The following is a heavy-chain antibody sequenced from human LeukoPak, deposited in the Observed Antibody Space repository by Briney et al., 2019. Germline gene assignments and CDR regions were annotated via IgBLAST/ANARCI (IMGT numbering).Heavy chain of an antibody. CDR2: ISSSGSTI. CDR1: GFTFSDYY. Sequence: PGGSLRLSCAASGFTFSDYYMSWIRQAPGKGLEWVSYISSSGSTIYYADSVKGRFTISRDNSKNTLYLQMNSLRAEDTAVYYCAKEDPRKQWAFDYWGQGTLVTVSS. CDR3: AKEDPRKQWAFDY. J-gene: IGHJ4*02. D-gene: IGHD6-19*01. V-gene: IGHV3-11*04.